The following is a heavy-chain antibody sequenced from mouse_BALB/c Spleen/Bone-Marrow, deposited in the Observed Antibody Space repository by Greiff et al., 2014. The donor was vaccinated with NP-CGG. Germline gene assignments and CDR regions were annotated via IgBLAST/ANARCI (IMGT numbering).Heavy chain of an antibody. CDR2: VSDGGSYT. V-gene: IGHV5-4*02. J-gene: IGHJ4*01. CDR1: GFTFSDYY. D-gene: IGHD2-14*01. Sequence: EVQGVESGGGLVKPGGSLKLSCAASGFTFSDYYMYWVRQTPEKRLEWVATVSDGGSYTYYPDSVKGRFTISRDIAKNNLYLQMSSLKSEDTAIYYCARDRGVQGYAMDYWGQGTSVTVSS. CDR3: ARDRGVQGYAMDY.